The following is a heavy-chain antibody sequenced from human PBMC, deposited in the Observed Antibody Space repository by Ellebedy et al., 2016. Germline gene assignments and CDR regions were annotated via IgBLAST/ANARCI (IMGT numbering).Heavy chain of an antibody. CDR3: ARRYCSGGSCPFDY. D-gene: IGHD2-15*01. CDR2: IKEDGRQT. CDR1: GFTFSRDW. Sequence: GGSLRLSCAASGFTFSRDWMTWVRQVPGKSLEWVGNIKEDGRQTYYVDSLRGRFTISRDNARNSLFLQMNSLRVEDTAVYYCARRYCSGGSCPFDYWGQGTLATVSS. V-gene: IGHV3-7*03. J-gene: IGHJ4*02.